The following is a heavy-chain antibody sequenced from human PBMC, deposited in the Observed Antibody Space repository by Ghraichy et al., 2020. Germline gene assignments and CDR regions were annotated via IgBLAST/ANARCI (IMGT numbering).Heavy chain of an antibody. V-gene: IGHV3-33*01. CDR2: IWYDGSNK. Sequence: GESLNISCAASGFTFSSYGMHWVRQAPGKGLEWVAVIWYDGSNKYYADSVKGRFTISRDNSKNTLYLQMNSLRAEDTAVYYCARCYYGSGSSWGYYGMDVWGQGTTVTVSS. CDR1: GFTFSSYG. D-gene: IGHD3-10*01. CDR3: ARCYYGSGSSWGYYGMDV. J-gene: IGHJ6*02.